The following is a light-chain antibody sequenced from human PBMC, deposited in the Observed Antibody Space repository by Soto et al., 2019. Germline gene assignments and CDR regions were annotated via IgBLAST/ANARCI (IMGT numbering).Light chain of an antibody. J-gene: IGKJ1*01. CDR1: QSISSW. V-gene: IGKV1-5*01. CDR3: QQYNSYPWT. Sequence: DIQITQSPSTLSASLGDRVTLTCRASQSISSWLAWYQQKTGKAPKILIYDASSLESGVPSRFRGSGSGTEFTLTISRLQPDDFATYYCQQYNSYPWTFGQGTKVDIK. CDR2: DAS.